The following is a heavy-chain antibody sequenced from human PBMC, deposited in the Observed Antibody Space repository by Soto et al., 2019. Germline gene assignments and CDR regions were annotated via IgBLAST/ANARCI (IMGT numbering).Heavy chain of an antibody. CDR2: ISYDGNNN. J-gene: IGHJ2*01. V-gene: IGHV3-33*08. CDR3: ARGVQGSRYFDL. CDR1: GFSFSSFG. Sequence: GGSLRLSCVASGFSFSSFGMHWVRQAPGKGLECVAVISYDGNNNYYAESVKGRFTISRDNSKNTLYLQMNSLSVEDTAVYYCARGVQGSRYFDLWGRGTLVTVSS.